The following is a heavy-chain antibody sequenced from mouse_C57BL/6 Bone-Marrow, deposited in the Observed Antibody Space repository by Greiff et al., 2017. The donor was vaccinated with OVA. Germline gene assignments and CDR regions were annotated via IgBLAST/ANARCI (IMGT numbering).Heavy chain of an antibody. J-gene: IGHJ4*01. CDR2: IYPGGGYT. D-gene: IGHD1-1*01. CDR1: GYTFTNYW. V-gene: IGHV1-63*01. CDR3: AVYYYCSSSYYNAMDY. Sequence: QVQLQESGAELVRPGTSVKMSCKASGYTFTNYWIGWAKQRPGHGLEWIGDIYPGGGYTNYNEKFKGKATLTADKSSSTAYMQISSLTSEDSAIYYCAVYYYCSSSYYNAMDYWGQGTSVTVSS.